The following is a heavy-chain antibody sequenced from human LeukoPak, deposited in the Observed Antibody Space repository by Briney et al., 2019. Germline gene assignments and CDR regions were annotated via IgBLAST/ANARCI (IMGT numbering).Heavy chain of an antibody. Sequence: GGSLRLSCAASGFTFSSYEMSWVRQAPGKGLEWVSYISSSGSTIYYADSVKGRFTISRDNAKNSLYLQMNSLRAEDTAVYYCASGGWFGELYVDYWGQGTLVTVSS. CDR1: GFTFSSYE. CDR3: ASGGWFGELYVDY. J-gene: IGHJ4*02. CDR2: ISSSGSTI. V-gene: IGHV3-48*03. D-gene: IGHD3-10*01.